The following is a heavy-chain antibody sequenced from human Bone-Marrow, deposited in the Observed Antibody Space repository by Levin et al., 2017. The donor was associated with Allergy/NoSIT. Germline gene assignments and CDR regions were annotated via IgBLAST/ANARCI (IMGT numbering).Heavy chain of an antibody. Sequence: GGSLRLSCAVSGFSVSSNSMSWVRHTPGKGLEWISTKDIIGTTYYADSVRGRFTIARDTSKNMIFLQMNNLRPEDTAMYYCARSPAARNWYFDLWGRGTPVTVSS. D-gene: IGHD6-6*01. CDR1: GFSVSSNS. CDR2: KDIIGTT. V-gene: IGHV3-53*01. CDR3: ARSPAARNWYFDL. J-gene: IGHJ2*01.